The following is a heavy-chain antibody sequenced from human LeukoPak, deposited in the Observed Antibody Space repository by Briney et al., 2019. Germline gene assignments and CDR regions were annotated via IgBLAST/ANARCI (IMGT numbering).Heavy chain of an antibody. D-gene: IGHD1-7*01. Sequence: HPGGSLRLSCAASGFTFSSYWMHWVRQAPGKGLVWVSRIDTDGSNTAYADSVKGRFTISRDNAKNTLYLQMNSLRAEDTAVYYCTRGGTTLDYWGQGTLVTVSS. CDR2: IDTDGSNT. V-gene: IGHV3-74*01. CDR1: GFTFSSYW. J-gene: IGHJ4*02. CDR3: TRGGTTLDY.